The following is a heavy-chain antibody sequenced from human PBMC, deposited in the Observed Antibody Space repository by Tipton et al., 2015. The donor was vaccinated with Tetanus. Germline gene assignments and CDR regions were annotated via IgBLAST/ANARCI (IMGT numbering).Heavy chain of an antibody. V-gene: IGHV4-59*01. CDR2: IYDNGTT. D-gene: IGHD3/OR15-3a*01. CDR3: ARRMQVFGPAFLDAFDR. J-gene: IGHJ3*01. Sequence: TLSLTCTVAGGSISGYYWTWIHQPPGKGLEWIGYIYDNGTTSYSPSLKSRVIISVDKSKNQLSPKLGSVTAEDTAIYYCARRMQVFGPAFLDAFDRWAQGTMVIVSS. CDR1: GGSISGYY.